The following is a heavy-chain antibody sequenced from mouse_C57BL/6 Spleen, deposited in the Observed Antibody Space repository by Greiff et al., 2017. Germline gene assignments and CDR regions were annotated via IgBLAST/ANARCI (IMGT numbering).Heavy chain of an antibody. CDR2: ISDGGSYT. CDR1: GFTFSSYA. Sequence: EVKLVESGGGLVKPGGSLKLSCAASGFTFSSYAMSWVRQTPEKRLEWVATISDGGSYTYYPDNVKGRFTISRDNAKHNLYLQMSHLKSEDTAMYYCARDTYDGYYLYYFDYWGQGTTLTVSS. V-gene: IGHV5-4*01. D-gene: IGHD2-3*01. J-gene: IGHJ2*01. CDR3: ARDTYDGYYLYYFDY.